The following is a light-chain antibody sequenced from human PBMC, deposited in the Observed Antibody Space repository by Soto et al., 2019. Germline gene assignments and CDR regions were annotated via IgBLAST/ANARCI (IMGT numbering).Light chain of an antibody. Sequence: DIQMTQSPSSLSASVGDRVTITCRASQDIRNHFCWYQQKPGKAPKRLIYAASSLQSGVPSRFSGSGSGTEFTLTISSLQPEDFATYYCLQHNSYPLTFGQGTKVEIK. V-gene: IGKV1-17*01. CDR2: AAS. CDR3: LQHNSYPLT. CDR1: QDIRNH. J-gene: IGKJ1*01.